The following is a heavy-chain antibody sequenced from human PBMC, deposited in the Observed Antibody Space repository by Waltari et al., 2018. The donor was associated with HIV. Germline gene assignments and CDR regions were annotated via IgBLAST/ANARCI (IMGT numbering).Heavy chain of an antibody. Sequence: EVQLVQSGAEVKKPGESLKISSKAAGYDFTTLWIGWVRQMPGKGLECMGLIYPSDSDTKYSPSFQGQVTLSADKSINTAYLHWSSLKAPDTAIYYCARRGNNYGDAFDIWGQGTMVNVS. CDR1: GYDFTTLW. CDR2: IYPSDSDT. CDR3: ARRGNNYGDAFDI. V-gene: IGHV5-51*03. J-gene: IGHJ3*02. D-gene: IGHD4-17*01.